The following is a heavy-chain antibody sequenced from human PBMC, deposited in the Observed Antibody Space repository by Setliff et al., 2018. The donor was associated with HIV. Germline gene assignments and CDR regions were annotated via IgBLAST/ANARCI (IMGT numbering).Heavy chain of an antibody. J-gene: IGHJ4*02. CDR2: INPNNGDT. CDR3: ASPYENSSGPDY. CDR1: GFTFTGYY. D-gene: IGHD6-6*01. Sequence: GASVKVSCKPSGFTFTGYYLHWVRQAPGQGLEWMGWINPNNGDTNYEQRFQGRVTMTRDTSITTVYMVLNRLTPGDTAVYYCASPYENSSGPDYWGQGTPVTVSS. V-gene: IGHV1-2*02.